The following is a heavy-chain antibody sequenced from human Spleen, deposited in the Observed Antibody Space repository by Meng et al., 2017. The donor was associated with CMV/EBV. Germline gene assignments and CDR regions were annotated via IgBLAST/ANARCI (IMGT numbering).Heavy chain of an antibody. Sequence: SETLSLTCTVFDGSMGGSTDYWGWIRQPPGKGLEWIGSIHYGGSTYYNPSLMSRVTISVDTSKNQFSLKLTSVTAADTAVYYCSRDRGIVVPAAIRDAFDIWGQGTMVTVSS. CDR2: IHYGGST. D-gene: IGHD2-2*01. CDR3: SRDRGIVVPAAIRDAFDI. V-gene: IGHV4-39*07. J-gene: IGHJ3*02. CDR1: DGSMGGSTDY.